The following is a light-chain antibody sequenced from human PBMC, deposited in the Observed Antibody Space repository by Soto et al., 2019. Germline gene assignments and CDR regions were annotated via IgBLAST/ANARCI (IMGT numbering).Light chain of an antibody. V-gene: IGLV2-23*02. CDR1: SSDVGSYNL. Sequence: QSALTQPASVSGSPGQSITISCTGTSSDVGSYNLVSWYQQHPGKAPKLMIYEVSKRPSGVSNRFSASKSGKTASLTISGLQAEDEADYYCCSYAGSSTFEKVFGGGTKLTVL. CDR3: CSYAGSSTFEKV. J-gene: IGLJ3*02. CDR2: EVS.